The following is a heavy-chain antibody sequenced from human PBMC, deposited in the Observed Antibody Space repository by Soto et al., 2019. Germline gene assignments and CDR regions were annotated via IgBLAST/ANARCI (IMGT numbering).Heavy chain of an antibody. CDR1: GFTFFNYA. Sequence: GGSLRLSCAASGFTFFNYAMSWVRQAPGKGLEWVSGISGSGGSTYYADSVKGRFTISRDNSKNTLYLQMNSLRAEDAAVYYCTKSMRGAWAFDYWGQGTLVTVSS. CDR2: ISGSGGST. J-gene: IGHJ4*02. D-gene: IGHD2-2*01. CDR3: TKSMRGAWAFDY. V-gene: IGHV3-23*01.